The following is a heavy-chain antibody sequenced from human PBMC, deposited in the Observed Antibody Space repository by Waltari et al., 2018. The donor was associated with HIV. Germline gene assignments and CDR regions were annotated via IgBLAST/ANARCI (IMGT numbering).Heavy chain of an antibody. CDR2: FYYSGTT. J-gene: IGHJ6*02. D-gene: IGHD2-15*01. V-gene: IGHV4-39*01. Sequence: QLQLQESGPGLVKPSETLSLTCTVSVGSISSSGNYWSWTRQPPGKGLEWIGNFYYSGTTYYNPSLKSRLSISVDTSKNQFSLKMTSVTAADTAVYYCARSDKGYNFYFGMDVWGQGTSVTVSS. CDR1: VGSISSSGNY. CDR3: ARSDKGYNFYFGMDV.